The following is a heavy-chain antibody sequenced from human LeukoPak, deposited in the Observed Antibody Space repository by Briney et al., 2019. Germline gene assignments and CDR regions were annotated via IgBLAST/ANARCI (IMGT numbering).Heavy chain of an antibody. D-gene: IGHD3-22*01. CDR2: INPNSGGT. CDR1: GYTFTVYY. CDR3: ASSDGYYYDSSGYSDY. J-gene: IGHJ4*02. V-gene: IGHV1-2*02. Sequence: GASVTVSCKASGYTFTVYYMHWVRQAPGQGLEWMGWINPNSGGTNYAQKFQGRVTMTRDTPISTAYMELSRLRSDDTAVYYCASSDGYYYDSSGYSDYWGQGTLVTVSS.